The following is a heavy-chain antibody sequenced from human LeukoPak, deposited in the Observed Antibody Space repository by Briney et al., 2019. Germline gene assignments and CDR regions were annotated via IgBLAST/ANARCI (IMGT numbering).Heavy chain of an antibody. CDR3: TTGDYYYDTGGSNY. V-gene: IGHV1-8*03. CDR2: MNPNSGNT. J-gene: IGHJ4*02. CDR1: GYTFTSYD. Sequence: GASVKVSCKASGYTFTSYDINWVRQAPGQGLEWMEWMNPNSGNTGYAQKFQGRVTITRNTSISTAYMELSSLRSEDTAVYYCTTGDYYYDTGGSNYWGQGTLVTVSS. D-gene: IGHD3-22*01.